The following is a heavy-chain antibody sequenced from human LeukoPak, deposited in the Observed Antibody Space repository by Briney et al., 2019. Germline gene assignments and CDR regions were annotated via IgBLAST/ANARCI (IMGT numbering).Heavy chain of an antibody. D-gene: IGHD1-26*01. J-gene: IGHJ4*02. CDR3: AKYSGSYYYPPNWDS. V-gene: IGHV3-23*01. Sequence: GGSLRLSCAASGFTFNNYAMTWVRQAPGKGLEWVSGISGSGSSTYYADSVKGRFTLSRDYPKNTLYLQMNSLRAEDTAVYFCAKYSGSYYYPPNWDSWGQGTLVTVSS. CDR1: GFTFNNYA. CDR2: ISGSGSST.